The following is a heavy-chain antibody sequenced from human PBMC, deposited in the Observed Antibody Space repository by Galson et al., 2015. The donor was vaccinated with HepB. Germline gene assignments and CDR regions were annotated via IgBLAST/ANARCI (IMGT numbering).Heavy chain of an antibody. J-gene: IGHJ4*02. CDR1: GFAFSSYT. CDR2: ISYDGGNK. CDR3: ARDVVQGVSNGGGRITDY. Sequence: SLRLSCAASGFAFSSYTIHWVRQAPGKGLEWVALISYDGGNKYYADSVKGRFTVSRDNSKNTLYLQMNSLRPEDTAVYYCARDVVQGVSNGGGRITDYWGQGTLVTVSS. V-gene: IGHV3-30-3*01. D-gene: IGHD4-23*01.